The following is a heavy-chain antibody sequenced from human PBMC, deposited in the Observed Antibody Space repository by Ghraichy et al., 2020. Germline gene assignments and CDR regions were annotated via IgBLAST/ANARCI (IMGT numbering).Heavy chain of an antibody. V-gene: IGHV3-49*03. J-gene: IGHJ4*02. CDR3: VSTPYYYDSSGYYY. CDR2: IRSKAYGGTT. CDR1: GFTFGDYA. Sequence: GSLRLSCTASGFTFGDYAMSWFRRAPGKGLEWVGFIRSKAYGGTTEYAASVKGRFTISRDDSKSIAYLQMNSLKTEDTAVYYCVSTPYYYDSSGYYYWGQGTLVTVSS. D-gene: IGHD3-22*01.